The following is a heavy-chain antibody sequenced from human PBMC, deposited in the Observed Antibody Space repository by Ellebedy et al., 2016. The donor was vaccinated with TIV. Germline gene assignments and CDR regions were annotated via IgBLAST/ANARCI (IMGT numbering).Heavy chain of an antibody. D-gene: IGHD1-26*01. Sequence: AASVTVSCKASGGTFSSYAISWVRQAPGQGLEWMGWISADSGNTNYAQNLQGRVTMTRDTSTSTAYMELRSLRSDDTAVYYCAVGGAGGYAYYGMDVWGQGTTVTVSS. V-gene: IGHV1-18*01. CDR3: AVGGAGGYAYYGMDV. CDR1: GGTFSSYA. J-gene: IGHJ6*02. CDR2: ISADSGNT.